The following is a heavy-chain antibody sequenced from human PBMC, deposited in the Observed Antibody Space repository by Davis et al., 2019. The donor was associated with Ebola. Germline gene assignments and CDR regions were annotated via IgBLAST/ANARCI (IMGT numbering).Heavy chain of an antibody. CDR3: AREGFDN. J-gene: IGHJ4*02. CDR2: IYSSGST. Sequence: GSLRLSCTVSGGSISNYYWSWIRQPPGKGLEWLGYIYSSGSTNSNPSLRSRVTISLDTSNNQFSLKVRSVTAADTAVYYCAREGFDNWGQGILVTVSS. V-gene: IGHV4-59*01. CDR1: GGSISNYY.